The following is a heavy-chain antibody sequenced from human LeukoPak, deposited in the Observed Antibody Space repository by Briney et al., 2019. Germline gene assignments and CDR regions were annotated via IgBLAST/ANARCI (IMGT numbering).Heavy chain of an antibody. CDR2: IKSKTDGGTT. CDR3: TTARYRNRYY. CDR1: GFTFSDYY. Sequence: GGSLRLSCAASGFTFSDYYMSWIRQAPGKGLEWVGRIKSKTDGGTTDYAAPVKGRFTISRDDSKNTLYLQMNSLKTEDTAVYYCTTARYRNRYYWGQGTLVTVSS. D-gene: IGHD5-12*01. J-gene: IGHJ4*02. V-gene: IGHV3-15*01.